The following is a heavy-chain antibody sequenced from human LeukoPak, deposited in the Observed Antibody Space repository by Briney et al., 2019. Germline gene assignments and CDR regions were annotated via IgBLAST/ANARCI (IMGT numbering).Heavy chain of an antibody. J-gene: IGHJ3*02. V-gene: IGHV3-30*02. Sequence: SGGSLRLSCGASGFTFSSYGMHWVRQGPGKGLEWVAFIRHDGSKKYHADSVKGRFTISRDNSKNTLYLQMNSLRSDDTAVYYCARGYCSGGSCYNAFDIWGQGTMVTVSS. CDR2: IRHDGSKK. CDR1: GFTFSSYG. D-gene: IGHD2-15*01. CDR3: ARGYCSGGSCYNAFDI.